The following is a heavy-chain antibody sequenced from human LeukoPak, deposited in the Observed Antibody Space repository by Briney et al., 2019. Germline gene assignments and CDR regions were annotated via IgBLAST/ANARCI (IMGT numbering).Heavy chain of an antibody. D-gene: IGHD5-12*01. J-gene: IGHJ4*02. CDR3: ASHIVATRGGFDY. Sequence: PSETLSLTCAVYGGSFSGYYWSWIRQPPGKGLEWIGEINHSGSTNYNPSLKSRVTISVDTSKNQFSLKLSSVTAADTAVYYCASHIVATRGGFDYWGQGTLVTVSS. CDR1: GGSFSGYY. V-gene: IGHV4-34*01. CDR2: INHSGST.